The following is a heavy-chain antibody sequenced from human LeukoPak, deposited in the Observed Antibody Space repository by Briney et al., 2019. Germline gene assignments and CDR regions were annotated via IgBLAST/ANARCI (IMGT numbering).Heavy chain of an antibody. J-gene: IGHJ4*02. Sequence: GGSLRLSCVASGFTFNNYAMSWVRQAPGRGLEWASSTAGSGISKDYADSVKGRFTISKDESKNTLYLQMDNLRAEDTDVYFCARLPTFYYDSSGYHYDYWGQGTLVTVSS. V-gene: IGHV3-23*01. CDR2: TAGSGISK. CDR3: ARLPTFYYDSSGYHYDY. D-gene: IGHD3-22*01. CDR1: GFTFNNYA.